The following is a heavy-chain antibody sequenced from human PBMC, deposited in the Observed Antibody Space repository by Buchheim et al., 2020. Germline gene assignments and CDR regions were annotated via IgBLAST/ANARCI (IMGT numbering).Heavy chain of an antibody. CDR1: GFTFSSYA. V-gene: IGHV3-30-3*02. D-gene: IGHD5-12*01. J-gene: IGHJ4*02. CDR3: ATPVSKVATTVFDY. Sequence: QVQLVESGGGVVQPGRSLRLSCAASGFTFSSYAMHWVRQGPGKGLEWVAVISYDGSNKYYADSVKGRFTISRDNSKKTLYLQMNSLRAEDTAVYYCATPVSKVATTVFDYWGQGTL. CDR2: ISYDGSNK.